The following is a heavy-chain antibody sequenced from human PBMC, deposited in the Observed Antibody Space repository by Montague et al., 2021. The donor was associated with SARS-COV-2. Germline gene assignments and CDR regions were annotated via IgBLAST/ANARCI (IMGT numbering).Heavy chain of an antibody. CDR2: TYYRSRWYR. D-gene: IGHD3-3*01. CDR1: GDSVPSNNAA. J-gene: IGHJ4*02. Sequence: CAISGDSVPSNNAAWNWIRQSPSRGLEWLGRTYYRSRWYREYAVSVKSRITIDPDTSKNQFSLQLNSVTPEDTAVYYCARVWTTEWYEGYFDNWGQGTLVTVSS. CDR3: ARVWTTEWYEGYFDN. V-gene: IGHV6-1*01.